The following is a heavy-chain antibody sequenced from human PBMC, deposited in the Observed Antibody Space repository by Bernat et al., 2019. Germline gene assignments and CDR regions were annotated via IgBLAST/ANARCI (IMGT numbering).Heavy chain of an antibody. CDR1: GFAFGDHA. J-gene: IGHJ4*02. D-gene: IGHD2-15*01. V-gene: IGHV3-48*02. CDR2: ISSRISTI. CDR3: ARDVPNCSGAACSPNFFDY. Sequence: EVQLVESGGGLVQPGGPRGLSGPASGFAFGDHAINGFGRPPGKGRDGVSYISSRISTINYTDSVKGRFTISRDNAKNSLYLQMNSLRDGDTAVYYCARDVPNCSGAACSPNFFDYWGQGILVTVSS.